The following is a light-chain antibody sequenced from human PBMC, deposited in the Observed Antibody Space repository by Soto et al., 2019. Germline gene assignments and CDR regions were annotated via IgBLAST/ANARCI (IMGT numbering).Light chain of an antibody. V-gene: IGLV2-14*01. CDR3: SSYASSSPFV. Sequence: QSALTQPASVSGSPGQSSTISCTGTSSDVGVYNYVSWYQQLPGKAPKLMIYDVSYRPSGVSNRFSGSKSGNTASLIISGLQAEDEADYYCSSYASSSPFVFGTGTKLTVL. CDR1: SSDVGVYNY. J-gene: IGLJ1*01. CDR2: DVS.